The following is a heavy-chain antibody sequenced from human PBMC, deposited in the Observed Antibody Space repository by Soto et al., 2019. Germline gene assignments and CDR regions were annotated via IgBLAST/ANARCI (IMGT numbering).Heavy chain of an antibody. D-gene: IGHD3-16*02. CDR1: GGSISSGGHY. J-gene: IGHJ4*02. Sequence: QVQLQESGPGLVKPSQTLSLTCTVSGGSISSGGHYWSLIRQHPGKGLEWIGYIYYSGSTSYNPSLKSRLTISVATSKNQFSLKLSSVTAADTAVYYCARGVIHWGQGTLVTVSS. V-gene: IGHV4-31*03. CDR3: ARGVIH. CDR2: IYYSGST.